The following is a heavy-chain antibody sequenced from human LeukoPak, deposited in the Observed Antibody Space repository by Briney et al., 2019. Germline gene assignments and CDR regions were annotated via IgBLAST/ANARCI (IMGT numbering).Heavy chain of an antibody. CDR3: ARSCRDGYRDFDY. D-gene: IGHD5-24*01. CDR1: GYSFTSYW. J-gene: IGHJ4*02. Sequence: NHGESLKISCKGSGYSFTSYWIGWVRQMPGKGLEWRGIIYPGDSDTRYNPSFQGQVTISADKSISTAYLQWSSLKASDTAMYYCARSCRDGYRDFDYWGQGTLVTVSS. CDR2: IYPGDSDT. V-gene: IGHV5-51*01.